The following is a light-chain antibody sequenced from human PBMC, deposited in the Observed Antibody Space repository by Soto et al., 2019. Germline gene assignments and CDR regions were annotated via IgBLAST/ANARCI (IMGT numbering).Light chain of an antibody. CDR3: CSYAGSYTVL. CDR2: EGS. Sequence: QSVLTQPASVSGSPGQSITISCTGTSSDVGSYNLVSWYQQHPGKAPKLMIYEGSQRPSGVSNRFSGSKSGDTASLTISGLQAEDEADYYCCSYAGSYTVLFGGGTKLTVL. V-gene: IGLV2-23*01. CDR1: SSDVGSYNL. J-gene: IGLJ2*01.